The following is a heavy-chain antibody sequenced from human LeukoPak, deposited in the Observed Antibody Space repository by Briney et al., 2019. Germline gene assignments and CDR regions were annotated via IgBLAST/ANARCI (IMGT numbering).Heavy chain of an antibody. CDR1: GYSISSGYY. D-gene: IGHD5-12*01. V-gene: IGHV4-38-2*02. CDR2: IYHSGST. Sequence: SETLSLTCTVSGYSISSGYYWGWIRQPPGKGLEWIGSIYHSGSTYYNPSLKSRVTISVDTSKNQFSLKLSSVTAADTAVYYCARDGYSGYDWSWFDPWGQGTLVTVSS. CDR3: ARDGYSGYDWSWFDP. J-gene: IGHJ5*02.